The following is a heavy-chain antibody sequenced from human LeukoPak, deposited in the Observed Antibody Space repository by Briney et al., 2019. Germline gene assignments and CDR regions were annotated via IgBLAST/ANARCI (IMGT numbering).Heavy chain of an antibody. J-gene: IGHJ4*02. V-gene: IGHV3-48*03. CDR1: GFTFSSYE. Sequence: GGSLRLSCAASGFTFSSYEMNWVRQAPGKGLEWVSYISSSGSTIYYADSVKGRFTISRDNAKNSLYLQMNSLRAEDTAVYYCARDIVGATPDYRGQGTLVTVSS. D-gene: IGHD1-26*01. CDR2: ISSSGSTI. CDR3: ARDIVGATPDY.